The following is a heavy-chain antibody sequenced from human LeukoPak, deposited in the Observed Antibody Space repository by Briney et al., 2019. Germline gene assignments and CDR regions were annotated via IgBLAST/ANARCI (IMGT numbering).Heavy chain of an antibody. CDR3: ARGEEGGRGAFDI. Sequence: ASVKVSCKASGYTFTGYYMHWVRQAPGQGLEWMGWINPNSGGTNYAQKFQGRVTMTRDTSISTACMELSRLRSDDTAVYYCARGEEGGRGAFDIWGQGTMVTVSS. V-gene: IGHV1-2*02. J-gene: IGHJ3*02. D-gene: IGHD2-15*01. CDR1: GYTFTGYY. CDR2: INPNSGGT.